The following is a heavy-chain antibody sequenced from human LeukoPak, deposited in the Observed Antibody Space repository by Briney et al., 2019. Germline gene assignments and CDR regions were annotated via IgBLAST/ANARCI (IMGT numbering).Heavy chain of an antibody. Sequence: PSETLSLTCTVSGGSISSSSYYWGWIRQPPGKGLEWIGSIYYSGSTYYNPSLKSRVTISVDTSKNQFSLKLSSVTAADTAVYYCARHSPPPYSSSVDYWGQGTLVTVSS. V-gene: IGHV4-39*01. D-gene: IGHD6-6*01. CDR3: ARHSPPPYSSSVDY. CDR2: IYYSGST. CDR1: GGSISSSSYY. J-gene: IGHJ4*02.